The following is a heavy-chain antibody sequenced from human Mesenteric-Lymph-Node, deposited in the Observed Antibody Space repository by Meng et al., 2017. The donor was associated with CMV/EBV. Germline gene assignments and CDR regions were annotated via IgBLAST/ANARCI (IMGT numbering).Heavy chain of an antibody. Sequence: RSLTCAVYCGSFGGCYWSWIRQPPGKVLEWIGELNHSGSTNYNPSLKSRITISVDTSKNQFSLKLSSVTAADTAVYYCASIAARPYWGQGTLVTVSS. V-gene: IGHV4-34*01. J-gene: IGHJ4*02. CDR1: CGSFGGCY. D-gene: IGHD6-6*01. CDR2: LNHSGST. CDR3: ASIAARPY.